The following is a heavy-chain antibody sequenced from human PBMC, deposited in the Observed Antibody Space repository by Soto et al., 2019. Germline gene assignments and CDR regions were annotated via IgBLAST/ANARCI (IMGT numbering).Heavy chain of an antibody. J-gene: IGHJ5*02. CDR1: GFSFSDYY. CDR2: ISSSSSYT. Sequence: GGSLTLSCAASGFSFSDYYMSWIRQAPGKGLEWVSYISSSSSYTNYEDSVKGRFTISRNNAKNSLYLQMNSLRAEDTAVYYCAGVRAEMATIGWFDPWGQGTLVTVSS. D-gene: IGHD5-12*01. V-gene: IGHV3-11*06. CDR3: AGVRAEMATIGWFDP.